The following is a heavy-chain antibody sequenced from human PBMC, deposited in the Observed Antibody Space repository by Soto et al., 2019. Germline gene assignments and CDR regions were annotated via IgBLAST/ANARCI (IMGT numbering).Heavy chain of an antibody. CDR1: GFTFSSYA. Sequence: PGGSLRLSCSASGFTFSSYAMHWVRQAPGKGLEYVASISSEGATTYYADSVKGRFIISRDNSKNTWYLQMSSLRAEDTAVYYCEKDRYVDYWGQGILVTVSS. CDR2: ISSEGATT. CDR3: EKDRYVDY. J-gene: IGHJ4*02. V-gene: IGHV3-64D*06.